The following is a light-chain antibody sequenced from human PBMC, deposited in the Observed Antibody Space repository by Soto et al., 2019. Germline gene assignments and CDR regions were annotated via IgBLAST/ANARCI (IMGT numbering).Light chain of an antibody. CDR3: QQLDSFPLT. V-gene: IGKV1-12*01. J-gene: IGKJ5*01. Sequence: DIQMTQSPSSVSASVGDRVTITCRAIQVIYSWIAWYQQKPGRAPKLLIFAASNLQSGVPVRFSGSGSGTDFILSINSLQPEDVATYYCQQLDSFPLTFGQGTRLEIK. CDR2: AAS. CDR1: QVIYSW.